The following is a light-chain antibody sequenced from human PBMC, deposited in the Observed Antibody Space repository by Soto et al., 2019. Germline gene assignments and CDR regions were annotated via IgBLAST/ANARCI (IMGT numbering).Light chain of an antibody. CDR2: GAS. V-gene: IGKV3-15*01. CDR3: QERSKWPLYT. CDR1: QSVGSK. Sequence: EIVMTQSPTTLSVSPGERASISCRASQSVGSKLIWYQHKPGQAPRLLIYGASARATGIPARFSGSGSGTEFTLTISSVQSEDSATYYCQERSKWPLYTFGQGTKLEIK. J-gene: IGKJ2*01.